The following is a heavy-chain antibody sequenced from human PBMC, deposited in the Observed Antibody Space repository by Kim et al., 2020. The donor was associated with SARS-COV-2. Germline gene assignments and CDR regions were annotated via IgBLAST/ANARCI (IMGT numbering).Heavy chain of an antibody. CDR3: AKDEPEYYDFWSGEGSGMDV. J-gene: IGHJ6*02. Sequence: GGSLRLSCAASGFTFSSYGMHWVRQAPGKGLEWVAVISYDGSNKYYADSVKGRFTISRDNSKNTLYLQMNSLRAEDTAVYYCAKDEPEYYDFWSGEGSGMDVWGQGTTVTVSS. CDR2: ISYDGSNK. D-gene: IGHD3-3*01. CDR1: GFTFSSYG. V-gene: IGHV3-30*18.